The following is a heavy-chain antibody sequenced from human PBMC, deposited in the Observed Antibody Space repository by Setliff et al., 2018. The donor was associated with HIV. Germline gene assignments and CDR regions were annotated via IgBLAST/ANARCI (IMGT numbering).Heavy chain of an antibody. Sequence: SETLSLTCTVSGGSISSSSYYWGWIRQPPGKGLEWIGSIYYSGSTYYNPSLKSRVTISVDTSKSQFSLKLSSVTAADTAVYYCARHVDYFDSSGNDAFDIWGQGTMVTVSS. V-gene: IGHV4-39*01. CDR2: IYYSGST. CDR1: GGSISSSSYY. D-gene: IGHD3-22*01. J-gene: IGHJ3*02. CDR3: ARHVDYFDSSGNDAFDI.